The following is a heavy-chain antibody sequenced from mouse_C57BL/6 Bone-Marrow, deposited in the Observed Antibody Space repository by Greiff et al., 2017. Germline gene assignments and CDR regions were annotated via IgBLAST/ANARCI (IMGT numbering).Heavy chain of an antibody. CDR3: ARRRGYFDV. CDR2: ISGGGGNT. J-gene: IGHJ1*03. Sequence: DVMLVESGGGLVKPGGSLKLSCAASGFTFSSYTMSWVRQTPEKRLEWVATISGGGGNTYYPDSVKGRFTISRDNAKNTLYLQRSRLRSEDTALYYCARRRGYFDVWGTGTTVTVSS. CDR1: GFTFSSYT. V-gene: IGHV5-9*01.